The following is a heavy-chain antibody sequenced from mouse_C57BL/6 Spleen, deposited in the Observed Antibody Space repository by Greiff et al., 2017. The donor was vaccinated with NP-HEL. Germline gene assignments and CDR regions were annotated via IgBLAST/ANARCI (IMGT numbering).Heavy chain of an antibody. J-gene: IGHJ4*01. CDR2: INYDGSST. CDR3: ARAGLMLRYYAMYY. D-gene: IGHD3-2*02. V-gene: IGHV5-16*01. Sequence: EVKLMESEGGLVQPGSSMKLSCTASGFTFSDYYMAWVRQVPEKGLEWVANINYDGSSTYYLDSLKSRFIISRDNAKNILYLQMSSLKSEDTATYYCARAGLMLRYYAMYYWGQGTSVTVSS. CDR1: GFTFSDYY.